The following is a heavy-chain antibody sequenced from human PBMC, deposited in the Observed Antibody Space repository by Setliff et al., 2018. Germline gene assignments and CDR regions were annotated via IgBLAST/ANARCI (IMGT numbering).Heavy chain of an antibody. D-gene: IGHD2-2*01. CDR1: GFTFSSSW. V-gene: IGHV3-7*01. CDR2: IKCDGSEK. Sequence: PGGSLRLSCAASGFTFSSSWMHWVCQAPEKGLEWVADIKCDGSEKYYVDSVKGRFTISRDNAENSLYLQMNSLRAEDTAVYYCARSESCGATNCSPFDYWGQGTLVTVSS. J-gene: IGHJ4*02. CDR3: ARSESCGATNCSPFDY.